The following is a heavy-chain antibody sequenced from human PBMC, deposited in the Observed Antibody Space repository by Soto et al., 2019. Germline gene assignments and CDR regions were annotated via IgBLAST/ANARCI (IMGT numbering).Heavy chain of an antibody. CDR3: ARQSIAARLRTDQDYYYYGMDV. V-gene: IGHV4-39*01. Sequence: PSETLSLTCTVSGGSISSSSYYWGWIRQPPGKGLEWIGSIYYSGSTYYNPSLKSRVTISVDTSKNQFSLKLSSVTAADTAVYHCARQSIAARLRTDQDYYYYGMDVWGQGTTVTVSS. CDR2: IYYSGST. CDR1: GGSISSSSYY. D-gene: IGHD6-6*01. J-gene: IGHJ6*02.